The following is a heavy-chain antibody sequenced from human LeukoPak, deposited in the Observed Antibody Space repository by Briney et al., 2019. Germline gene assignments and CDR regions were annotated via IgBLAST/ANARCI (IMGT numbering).Heavy chain of an antibody. CDR1: GYTFTGYG. Sequence: ASVKVSCKASGYTFTGYGFTWVRQAPGQGLEWVGIINPSGGTTTYAQKFQGRVTMTRDTSTSTVYMELSSLRIEDTAVYYCSRDLGGSYNDYWGQGTMVTVSS. CDR2: INPSGGTT. V-gene: IGHV1-46*01. J-gene: IGHJ4*02. D-gene: IGHD1-26*01. CDR3: SRDLGGSYNDY.